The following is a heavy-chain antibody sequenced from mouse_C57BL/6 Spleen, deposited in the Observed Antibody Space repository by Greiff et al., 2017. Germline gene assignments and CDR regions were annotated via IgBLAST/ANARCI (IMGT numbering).Heavy chain of an antibody. V-gene: IGHV1-74*01. CDR3: AIPYDYDGESLDY. Sequence: QVQLQQPGAELVKPGASVKVSCKASGYTFTSYWMHWVKQRPGQGLEWIGRIHPSDSDTNYNQKFKGKATLTVTKSSSTAYMQLSSLTSGDSAVYYCAIPYDYDGESLDYWGQGTTLTVSS. J-gene: IGHJ2*01. D-gene: IGHD2-4*01. CDR1: GYTFTSYW. CDR2: IHPSDSDT.